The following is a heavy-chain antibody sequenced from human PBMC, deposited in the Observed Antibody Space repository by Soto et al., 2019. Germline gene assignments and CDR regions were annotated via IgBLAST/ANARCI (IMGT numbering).Heavy chain of an antibody. CDR1: GGSFSGYY. Sequence: QLQLQQWGAGPFRPLETLSLTCGVSGGSFSGYYCAWIRQSPGKGLEWIGEINDRGSINYNPSLKSRVSISVDTSKNHYSLNLRSVTAADTAVYYCARESHDILTGPPWVWYFDLWGRGTLVTVSS. V-gene: IGHV4-34*01. CDR3: ARESHDILTGPPWVWYFDL. CDR2: INDRGSI. D-gene: IGHD3-9*01. J-gene: IGHJ2*01.